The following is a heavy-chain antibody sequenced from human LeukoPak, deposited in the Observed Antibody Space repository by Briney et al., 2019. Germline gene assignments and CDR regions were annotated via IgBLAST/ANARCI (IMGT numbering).Heavy chain of an antibody. CDR3: ARTEDYYYYMDV. CDR2: INPNSGGT. Sequence: ASVKVSCKASGYTFTGYYMHWVRQAPGQGLEWMGWINPNSGGTNYAQKFQGRVTMTRDTSISTAYMELSRLRPDDTAVYYCARTEDYYYYMDVWGKGTTVTISS. J-gene: IGHJ6*03. CDR1: GYTFTGYY. V-gene: IGHV1-2*02.